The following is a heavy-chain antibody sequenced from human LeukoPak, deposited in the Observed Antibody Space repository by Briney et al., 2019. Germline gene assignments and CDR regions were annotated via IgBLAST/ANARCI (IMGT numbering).Heavy chain of an antibody. V-gene: IGHV1-2*02. CDR3: ARDGLYCTNGVCSSDI. J-gene: IGHJ3*02. D-gene: IGHD2-8*01. CDR2: INPNSGGT. Sequence: ASVKVSCKASGYTFTGYYMHWVRQAPGQGLEWMGWINPNSGGTNYAQKFQGRDTMTRDTSISTAYMELSRLRSDDTAVYYCARDGLYCTNGVCSSDIWGQGTLVTVSS. CDR1: GYTFTGYY.